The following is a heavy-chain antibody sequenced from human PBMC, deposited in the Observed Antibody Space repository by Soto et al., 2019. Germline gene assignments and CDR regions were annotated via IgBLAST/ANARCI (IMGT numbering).Heavy chain of an antibody. CDR3: ARHFIAVAALDY. V-gene: IGHV4-39*01. D-gene: IGHD6-19*01. J-gene: IGHJ4*02. CDR1: GGSISSSSYY. CDR2: IYYSGST. Sequence: SETLSLTCTVSGGSISSSSYYWGWIRQPPGKGLEWIGSIYYSGSTYYNPSLKSRVTISVDTSKNQFSLKLSSVTAADTAVYYCARHFIAVAALDYWGQGTLVTVSS.